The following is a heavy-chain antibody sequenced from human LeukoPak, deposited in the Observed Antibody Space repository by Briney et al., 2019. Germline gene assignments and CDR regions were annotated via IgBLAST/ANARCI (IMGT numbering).Heavy chain of an antibody. CDR1: GFTFSSYA. CDR2: ISGSGGST. Sequence: GGSLRLSCAASGFTFSSYAMSWVRQAPGRGLEWVSAISGSGGSTYYADSVKGRFTISRDNSKNTLYLQMNSLRAEDTAVYYCAKTGTPWYYFDYWGQGTLVTVSS. J-gene: IGHJ4*02. D-gene: IGHD6-13*01. CDR3: AKTGTPWYYFDY. V-gene: IGHV3-23*01.